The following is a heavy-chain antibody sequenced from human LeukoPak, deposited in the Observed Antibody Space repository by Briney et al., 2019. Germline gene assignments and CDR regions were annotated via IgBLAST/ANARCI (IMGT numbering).Heavy chain of an antibody. V-gene: IGHV1-69*13. CDR1: GGTFSSYA. D-gene: IGHD2-21*01. CDR2: IIPIFGTA. CDR3: ASAYCGGDCPDAFDI. J-gene: IGHJ3*02. Sequence: ASVKVSCKASGGTFSSYAISWVRQAPGQGLEWMGGIIPIFGTANYAQKFQGRVTITADESTSTAYMELSSLRSEDTAVYYCASAYCGGDCPDAFDIWGQGTMVTVSS.